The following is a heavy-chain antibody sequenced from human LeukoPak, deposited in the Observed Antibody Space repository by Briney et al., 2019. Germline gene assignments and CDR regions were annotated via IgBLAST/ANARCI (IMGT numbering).Heavy chain of an antibody. CDR3: ARTCSSSSCYMVH. CDR1: GYTFANFG. J-gene: IGHJ4*02. Sequence: ASVKVSCKASGYTFANFGITWVRQAPGQGLEWMGWISVYNGNTNYAQNLQGRVALTTDTSTSTAYMELRSLRSDDTALYYCARTCSSSSCYMVHWGQGTLVTVSS. CDR2: ISVYNGNT. D-gene: IGHD2-2*02. V-gene: IGHV1-18*01.